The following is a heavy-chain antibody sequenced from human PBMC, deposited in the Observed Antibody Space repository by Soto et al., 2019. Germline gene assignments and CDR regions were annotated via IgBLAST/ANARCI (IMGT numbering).Heavy chain of an antibody. Sequence: PSETLSLTCAVSGGSISSGGYSWSWIRQPPGKGLEWIGYIYHSGSTYYNPSLKSRVTISVDTSKNQFSLKLSSVTAADTAVYYCARHSYCSSICWFDPWGQGTLVTVSS. CDR1: GGSISSGGYS. CDR2: IYHSGST. D-gene: IGHD2-2*01. V-gene: IGHV4-30-2*01. J-gene: IGHJ5*02. CDR3: ARHSYCSSICWFDP.